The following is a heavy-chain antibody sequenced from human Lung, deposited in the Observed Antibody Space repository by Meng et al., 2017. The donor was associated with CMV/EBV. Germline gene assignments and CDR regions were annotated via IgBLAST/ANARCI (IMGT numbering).Heavy chain of an antibody. V-gene: IGHV1-46*01. CDR3: ARDNSDSTSSWWFDP. J-gene: IGHJ5*02. D-gene: IGHD2/OR15-2a*01. Sequence: ASVKVSCKASGYTFPRHWMHWVRQAPGQGPEWMAVINPSGDNTLYAQRFQGRLTLTRDTSTNTVYMDLGSLTSEDSAVYFCARDNSDSTSSWWFDPWGQGTLVTVSS. CDR1: GYTFPRHW. CDR2: INPSGDNT.